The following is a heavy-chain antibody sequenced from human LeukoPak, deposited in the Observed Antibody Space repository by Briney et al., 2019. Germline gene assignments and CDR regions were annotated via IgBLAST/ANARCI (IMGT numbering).Heavy chain of an antibody. CDR3: ARIQRQQLDNYFDY. Sequence: GESLQISCKGSGYRFTSYWIGWVRQMPGKGLEWMGIIYPGDSDTRYSPSFQGQVTISADKSISTAYLQWSSLKASDTAMYYCARIQRQQLDNYFDYWGQGTLVTVSS. CDR1: GYRFTSYW. D-gene: IGHD6-13*01. J-gene: IGHJ4*02. CDR2: IYPGDSDT. V-gene: IGHV5-51*01.